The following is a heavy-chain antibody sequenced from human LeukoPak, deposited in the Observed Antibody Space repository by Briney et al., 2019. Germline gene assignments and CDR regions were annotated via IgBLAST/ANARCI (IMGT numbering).Heavy chain of an antibody. V-gene: IGHV5-51*01. D-gene: IGHD1-7*01. CDR2: VYPRDSDA. CDR1: GYTFTDYW. J-gene: IGHJ3*01. CDR3: ERPQYVRTIADAFDV. Sequence: GESLKISCKAAGYTFTDYWIAWVRQMPGKELEYMGIVYPRDSDARYWPSFQGQVTISADKSIDTAYLEWSSLRASDSATYFCERPQYVRTIADAFDVWGQGTMVAVSS.